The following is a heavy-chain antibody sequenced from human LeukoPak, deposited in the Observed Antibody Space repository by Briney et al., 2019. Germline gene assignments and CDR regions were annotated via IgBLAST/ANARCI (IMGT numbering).Heavy chain of an antibody. CDR3: VRVYGGEHRTSQYNWFDP. D-gene: IGHD3-3*01. Sequence: PGRSLRLSCAASGFTLSKYWMIWVRQAPGKGLEWVANIKQDGSEKYYVDSVKGRFTISRDNAENALYLQMNSLRAEDTAVYYCVRVYGGEHRTSQYNWFDPWGQGTLVTVSS. CDR1: GFTLSKYW. J-gene: IGHJ5*02. CDR2: IKQDGSEK. V-gene: IGHV3-7*04.